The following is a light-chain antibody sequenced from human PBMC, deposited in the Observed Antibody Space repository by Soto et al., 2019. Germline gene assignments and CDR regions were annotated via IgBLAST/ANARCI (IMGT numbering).Light chain of an antibody. Sequence: ESVLTQSPGTLSLSPGEKATLSCRASQSVSSSYLAWYQPKPGQAPRLLIYGASSRATGIPDRFSGSGSGTDFTLTVSRLEPEDFAVYYCQQFGSSSWTFGQGTKVEIK. CDR1: QSVSSSY. V-gene: IGKV3-20*01. CDR3: QQFGSSSWT. CDR2: GAS. J-gene: IGKJ1*01.